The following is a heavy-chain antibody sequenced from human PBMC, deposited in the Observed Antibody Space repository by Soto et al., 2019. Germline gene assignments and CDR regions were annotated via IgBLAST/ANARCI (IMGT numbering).Heavy chain of an antibody. CDR3: ARYHYYGSWFDP. D-gene: IGHD3-10*01. J-gene: IGHJ5*02. CDR2: IYYSGST. CDR1: GGSISSYY. Sequence: SETLSLTCTVSGGSISSYYWSWIRQPPGKGLEWIGYIYYSGSTNYNPSLKSRVTISVDTSKNQFSLKLSSVTAADTAVYYCARYHYYGSWFDPWGQGTLVTVSS. V-gene: IGHV4-59*01.